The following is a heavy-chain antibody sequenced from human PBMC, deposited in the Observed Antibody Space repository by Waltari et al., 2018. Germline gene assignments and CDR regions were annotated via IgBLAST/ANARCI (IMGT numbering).Heavy chain of an antibody. CDR2: VWCDGSNK. J-gene: IGHJ6*02. Sequence: QVQLVESGGGVVQPGRSLRLSCAASGFTFSSYGMHWVRQAPGKGLEWVAVVWCDGSNKYYADSVKGRFTISRDSSKNTLYLQMNSLRAEDTAMYYCAQSYYDFWSGSTNDYYYGMDVWGQGTTVTVSS. D-gene: IGHD3-3*01. V-gene: IGHV3-33*08. CDR1: GFTFSSYG. CDR3: AQSYYDFWSGSTNDYYYGMDV.